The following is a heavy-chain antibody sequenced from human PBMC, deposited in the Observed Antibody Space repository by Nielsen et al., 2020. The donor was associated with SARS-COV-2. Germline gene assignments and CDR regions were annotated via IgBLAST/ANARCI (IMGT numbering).Heavy chain of an antibody. D-gene: IGHD3-3*01. CDR2: IITTFGTS. CDR1: GGTFSSNA. CDR3: ARDQWQRDFWSRDHYYGMDV. J-gene: IGHJ6*02. Sequence: SVKVSCKVSGGTFSSNAFSWVRQAPGQGLEWVGGIITTFGTSKYARKFEARFTITADDSTSKVYMELSSLRYEDTAVYYCARDQWQRDFWSRDHYYGMDVWGQGTAVTVSS. V-gene: IGHV1-69*13.